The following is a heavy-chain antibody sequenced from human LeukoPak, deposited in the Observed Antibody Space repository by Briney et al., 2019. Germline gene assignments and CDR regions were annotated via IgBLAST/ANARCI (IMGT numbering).Heavy chain of an antibody. CDR3: AKEIGAYYYYGMDV. Sequence: GGSLRLSCAASGFTFSSYAMSWVRQAPGKGLEWVSAISGSGGSTYYADSAKGRFTISRDNSKNTLYLQMNSLRAEDTAVYYCAKEIGAYYYYGMDVWGQGTTVTVSS. CDR1: GFTFSSYA. D-gene: IGHD3-16*01. J-gene: IGHJ6*02. CDR2: ISGSGGST. V-gene: IGHV3-23*01.